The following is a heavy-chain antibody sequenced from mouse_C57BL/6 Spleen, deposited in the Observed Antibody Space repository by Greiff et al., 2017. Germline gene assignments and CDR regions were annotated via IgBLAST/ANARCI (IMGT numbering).Heavy chain of an antibody. CDR3: TAGLGPHYFDY. D-gene: IGHD4-1*01. CDR1: GFNIKDDY. J-gene: IGHJ2*01. V-gene: IGHV14-4*01. Sequence: VQLKESGAELVRPGASVKLSCTASGFNIKDDYMHWVKQRPEQGLEWIGWIDPENGDTEYASKFQGKATITADTSSNTAYMQLSSLTSEDTAVYYWTAGLGPHYFDYWGQGTTLTVSS. CDR2: IDPENGDT.